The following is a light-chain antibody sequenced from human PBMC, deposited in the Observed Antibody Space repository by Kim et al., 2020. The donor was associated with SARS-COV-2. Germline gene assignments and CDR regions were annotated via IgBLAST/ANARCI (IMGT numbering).Light chain of an antibody. CDR2: EDT. CDR3: QAWGSSTVI. Sequence: SYELTQPPSVSVSPGQTASITCSGHILGDKFASWYQQSPGQSPVLVMYEDTKRPSGIPERFSGSKAGNTATLIISGTQAMDEADYYCQAWGSSTVIFGGGTQLTVL. J-gene: IGLJ2*01. V-gene: IGLV3-1*01. CDR1: ILGDKF.